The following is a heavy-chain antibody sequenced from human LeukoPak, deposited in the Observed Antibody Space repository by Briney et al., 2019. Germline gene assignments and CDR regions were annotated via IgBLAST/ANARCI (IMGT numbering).Heavy chain of an antibody. J-gene: IGHJ2*01. CDR3: AKIGRSGNWYFDL. V-gene: IGHV3-21*04. CDR1: GFTLSSYS. Sequence: GGSLRLSCAASGFTLSSYSMNWVRQAPGKGLEWVSSISSSSSYIYYADSVKGRFTISRDNAKNSLYLQVNSLRVEDTAVYYCAKIGRSGNWYFDLWGRGTLVTVSS. D-gene: IGHD6-25*01. CDR2: ISSSSSYI.